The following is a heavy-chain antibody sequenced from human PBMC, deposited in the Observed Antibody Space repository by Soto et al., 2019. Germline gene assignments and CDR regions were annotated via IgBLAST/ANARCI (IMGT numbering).Heavy chain of an antibody. Sequence: QVQLVQSGAEEKKPGASVKVSCKASGYTFTSYAMHWVRQAPGQRLEWMGWITAGNGNTKYSQKFQGRVTITRDTSASTAYMELSSLRYEDTDVYYCARAGYSSSWYQNWFDPWGQGTLVTVSS. J-gene: IGHJ5*02. V-gene: IGHV1-3*05. CDR2: ITAGNGNT. D-gene: IGHD6-13*01. CDR1: GYTFTSYA. CDR3: ARAGYSSSWYQNWFDP.